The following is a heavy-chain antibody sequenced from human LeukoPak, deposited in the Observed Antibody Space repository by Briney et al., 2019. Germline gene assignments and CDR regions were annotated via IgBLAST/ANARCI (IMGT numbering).Heavy chain of an antibody. CDR1: GYTFTGYY. CDR3: ARSLIVVAYSVLDY. D-gene: IGHD2-2*01. CDR2: INPNSGGT. J-gene: IGHJ4*02. V-gene: IGHV1-2*02. Sequence: ASVKVSCKASGYTFTGYYMHWVRQAPGQGLEWMGWINPNSGGTNYAQKFQGRVTMTRDTSISIAYMELSRLRSDDTAVYYCARSLIVVAYSVLDYWGQGTLVTVSS.